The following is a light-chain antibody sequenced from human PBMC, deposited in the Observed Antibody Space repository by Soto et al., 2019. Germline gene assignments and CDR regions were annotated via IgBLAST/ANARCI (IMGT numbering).Light chain of an antibody. CDR2: EVN. CDR3: RSYAANNNLGL. Sequence: SVLTQPPSASGSPGLSVTISCTGTSNDVGGFNYVSWYQQHPGKAPKLMIYEVNKRPSGVPDRFSGSKSGNTASLTVSGLQVEDEADYYCRSYAANNNLGLFGGGTKLTVL. CDR1: SNDVGGFNY. J-gene: IGLJ2*01. V-gene: IGLV2-8*01.